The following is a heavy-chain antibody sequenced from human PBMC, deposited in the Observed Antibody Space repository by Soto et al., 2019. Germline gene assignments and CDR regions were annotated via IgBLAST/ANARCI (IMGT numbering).Heavy chain of an antibody. CDR2: MNPNSGNT. D-gene: IGHD2-15*01. J-gene: IGHJ4*02. CDR1: GYTSTNYG. Sequence: ASVKVSCKASGYTSTNYGMHWVRQAPGQRLEWMGWMNPNSGNTGYEQRFQGRVTMTRDTSMSTVYMELSSLRSEDTAVYFCARGGHCSGGSCRKDFDFWGQGTQVTVSS. V-gene: IGHV1-8*02. CDR3: ARGGHCSGGSCRKDFDF.